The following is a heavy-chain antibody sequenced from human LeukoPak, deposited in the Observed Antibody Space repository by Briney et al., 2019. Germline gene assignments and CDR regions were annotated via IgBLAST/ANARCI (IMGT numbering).Heavy chain of an antibody. CDR3: ARSLGLGSSGYLREGY. CDR1: GYIFTSYS. CDR2: IYPYDSEI. V-gene: IGHV5-51*01. D-gene: IGHD3-22*01. J-gene: IGHJ4*02. Sequence: GESLKISCKGSGYIFTSYSIAWVRQMPGKGLEWMGVIYPYDSEIRYSPSFQGQVTISADKSISTAYLQWSSLKASDTAMYYCARSLGLGSSGYLREGYWGQGTLVTVSS.